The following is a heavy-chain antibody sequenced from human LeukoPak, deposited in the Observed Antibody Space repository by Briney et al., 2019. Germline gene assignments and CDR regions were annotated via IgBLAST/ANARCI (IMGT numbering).Heavy chain of an antibody. CDR1: GGSFSGYY. Sequence: SETLSLTCAVYGGSFSGYYWSWIRQPPGKGLEWIGEINYSGSTNYNPSLKSRVTISVDTSKNQFSLKLSSVTAADTAVYYCARKSPRGYCSSTSCYHYYYYYMDVWGKGTTVTVSS. D-gene: IGHD2-2*01. CDR2: INYSGST. J-gene: IGHJ6*03. CDR3: ARKSPRGYCSSTSCYHYYYYYMDV. V-gene: IGHV4-34*01.